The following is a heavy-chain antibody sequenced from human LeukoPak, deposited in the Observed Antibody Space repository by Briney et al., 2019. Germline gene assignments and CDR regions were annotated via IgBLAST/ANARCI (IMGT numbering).Heavy chain of an antibody. J-gene: IGHJ4*02. V-gene: IGHV4-34*01. D-gene: IGHD3-16*02. CDR2: INHSGST. CDR3: ARHAVRLSLPPSRRYYFDY. CDR1: GGSFSGYY. Sequence: PSETLSLTCAVYGGSFSGYYWSWIRQPPGKGLEWIGEINHSGSTNYNPSLKSRVTISVDTSKNQFSLRLSSVTAADTAVYYCARHAVRLSLPPSRRYYFDYWGQGTLVTVSS.